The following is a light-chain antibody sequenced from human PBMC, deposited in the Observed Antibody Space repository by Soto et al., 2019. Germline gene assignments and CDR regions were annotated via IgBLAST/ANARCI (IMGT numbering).Light chain of an antibody. J-gene: IGLJ2*01. V-gene: IGLV1-47*01. Sequence: QLVLTQPPSASGTPGQRVTISCSGTFSNLGSNFVFWYQQLPGAAPKLLISRNDQRPSGVPDRFSGSKSGTSASLAISGLLSEDEADYHCAAWDDSLRGVVFGGGTKLTVL. CDR3: AAWDDSLRGVV. CDR1: FSNLGSNF. CDR2: RND.